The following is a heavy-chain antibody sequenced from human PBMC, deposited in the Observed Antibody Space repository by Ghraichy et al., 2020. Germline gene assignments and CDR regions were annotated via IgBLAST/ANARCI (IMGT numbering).Heavy chain of an antibody. CDR1: GFTFSSYS. CDR2: ISSSSSYI. CDR3: ARDFLPGYSSGRYWASYYYYGMDV. Sequence: GSLRLSCAASGFTFSSYSMNWVRQAPGKGLEWVSSISSSSSYIYYADSVKGRFTISRDNAKNSLYLQMNSLRAEDTAVYYCARDFLPGYSSGRYWASYYYYGMDVWGQGTTVTVSS. D-gene: IGHD6-19*01. J-gene: IGHJ6*02. V-gene: IGHV3-21*01.